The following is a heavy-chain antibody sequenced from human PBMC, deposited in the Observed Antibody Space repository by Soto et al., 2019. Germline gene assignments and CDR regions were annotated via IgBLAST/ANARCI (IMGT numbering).Heavy chain of an antibody. CDR2: IKSKRDAETT. CDR1: GFTFNNAW. V-gene: IGHV3-15*01. CDR3: TTGLGYCSGGSCHPL. Sequence: EVQLVESGGGLVKPGGSLRLSCAASGFTFNNAWMSWVRQAPGKGLEWVGRIKSKRDAETTDYAAPVKGRFTISRDDSINTLYLQMNSLKTEDTAVYYCTTGLGYCSGGSCHPLWCQGTLVTVSA. D-gene: IGHD2-15*01. J-gene: IGHJ4*02.